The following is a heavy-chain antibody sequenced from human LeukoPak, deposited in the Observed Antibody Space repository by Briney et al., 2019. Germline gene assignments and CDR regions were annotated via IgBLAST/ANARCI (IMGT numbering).Heavy chain of an antibody. CDR2: INTDGSST. D-gene: IGHD3-10*01. CDR1: GFTFSSYW. CDR3: ASTLLWFGGYYFDY. Sequence: GGSLRLSCAASGFTFSSYWMHWVRQAPGKGLVWVSRINTDGSSTSYADSVKGRFTISRDNAKNTLYLQMNSLRAEDTAVYYCASTLLWFGGYYFDYWGQGTLVTVSS. J-gene: IGHJ4*02. V-gene: IGHV3-74*01.